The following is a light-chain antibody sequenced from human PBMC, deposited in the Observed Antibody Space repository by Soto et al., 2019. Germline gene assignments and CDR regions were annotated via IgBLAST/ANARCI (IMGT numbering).Light chain of an antibody. CDR2: DVT. CDR1: SSDVGGYNY. V-gene: IGLV2-14*01. J-gene: IGLJ2*01. Sequence: QSALTQPASVSGSPGQSITISCTGTSSDVGGYNYVSWYQQHPGKAPKLMIYDVTNRPSGVSNRFSGSKSGDTASLTISGLQAEDEADYYCRSHTTSSPLYVVFGGGTKLTVL. CDR3: RSHTTSSPLYVV.